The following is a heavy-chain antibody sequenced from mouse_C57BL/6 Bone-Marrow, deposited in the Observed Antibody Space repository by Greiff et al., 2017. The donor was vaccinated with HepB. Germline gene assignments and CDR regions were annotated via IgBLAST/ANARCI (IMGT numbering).Heavy chain of an antibody. D-gene: IGHD6-2*01. CDR3: ARELLYYFDY. Sequence: EVQRVESGGGLVKPGGSLKLSCAASGFTFSDYGMHWVRQAPEKGLEWVAHISSGSSTIYYADTVKGRFTISRDNAKNTLFLQMTSLRSEDTAMYYCARELLYYFDYWGQGTTLTVSS. CDR1: GFTFSDYG. V-gene: IGHV5-17*01. J-gene: IGHJ2*01. CDR2: ISSGSSTI.